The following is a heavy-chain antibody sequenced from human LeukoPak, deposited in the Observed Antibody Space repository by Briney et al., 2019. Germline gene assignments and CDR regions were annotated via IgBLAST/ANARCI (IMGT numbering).Heavy chain of an antibody. Sequence: ASVNVSCKASGYTFTGYYIHWVRQAPGQVLEWMGWINPNSGGTNYAQKFQGRVTMTRDTSISTACMELSRLRSDDTAVYYCARAMEWELPMQPAFDYWGQGTLVTVSS. CDR3: ARAMEWELPMQPAFDY. J-gene: IGHJ4*02. CDR1: GYTFTGYY. D-gene: IGHD1-26*01. V-gene: IGHV1-2*02. CDR2: INPNSGGT.